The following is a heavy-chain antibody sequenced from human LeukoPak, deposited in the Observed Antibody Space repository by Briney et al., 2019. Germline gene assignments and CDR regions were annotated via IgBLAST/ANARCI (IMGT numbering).Heavy chain of an antibody. V-gene: IGHV3-23*01. CDR3: AKSGYSSSWYFDTYYYYYYMDV. CDR1: GFTFSSYA. D-gene: IGHD6-13*01. CDR2: ISGSGGST. J-gene: IGHJ6*03. Sequence: GGSLRLSCAASGFTFSSYAMSWVRQAPGKGLEWVSAISGSGGSTYYADSVKGRFTISRDNSKNTLYLQMNSLRAEDTAVYYCAKSGYSSSWYFDTYYYYYYMDVWGKGTTVTVSS.